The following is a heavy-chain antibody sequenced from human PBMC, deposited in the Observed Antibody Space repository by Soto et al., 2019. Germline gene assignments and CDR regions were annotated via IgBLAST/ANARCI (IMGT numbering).Heavy chain of an antibody. D-gene: IGHD5-18*01. J-gene: IGHJ4*02. CDR1: GGSISSYY. CDR2: IYYSGST. Sequence: PSETLSLTCTVSGGSISSYYWSWIRQPPGKGLEWIGYIYYSGSTNYNPSLKSRVTISVDTSKNQFSLKLSSVTAADTAVYYCARHGKKNSYVDYWGQGTLVTVSS. CDR3: ARHGKKNSYVDY. V-gene: IGHV4-59*08.